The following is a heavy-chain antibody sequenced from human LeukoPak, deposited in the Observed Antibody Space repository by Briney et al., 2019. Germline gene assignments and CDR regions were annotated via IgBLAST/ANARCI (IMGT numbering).Heavy chain of an antibody. CDR3: ARRDRLFWSGLY. D-gene: IGHD3-3*01. V-gene: IGHV4-59*08. Sequence: SETLSLTCTVSGGSISSYYWTWIRQPPGKGLEWIGYIHYSGSTKYNPSLKSRVTISVDTSKNQVSLQLSSVTAADTAVYYCARRDRLFWSGLYWGQGTLVTVSS. J-gene: IGHJ4*02. CDR1: GGSISSYY. CDR2: IHYSGST.